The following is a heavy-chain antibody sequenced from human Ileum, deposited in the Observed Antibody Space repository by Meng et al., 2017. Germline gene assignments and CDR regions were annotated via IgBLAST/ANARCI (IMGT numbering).Heavy chain of an antibody. CDR1: GASVNFGLYF. D-gene: IGHD1-14*01. V-gene: IGHV4-61*01. CDR2: TYYTGLT. J-gene: IGHJ4*02. Sequence: QVELQESGPGRVRPSEPLSLSCTVSGASVNFGLYFWSWIRQSPGKTLEWIGHTYYTGLTNYNPSLKSRVAISLDASKNQFSLKLNSVSAADPAVYFCARTYNTPFFDSWGQGTLVTVSS. CDR3: ARTYNTPFFDS.